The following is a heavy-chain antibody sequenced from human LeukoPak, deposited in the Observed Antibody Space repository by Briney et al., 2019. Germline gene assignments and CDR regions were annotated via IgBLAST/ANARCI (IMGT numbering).Heavy chain of an antibody. Sequence: KPSETLSLTCAVSGYSISSGYYWGWIRQPPGKGLEGIGSIYHSGSTYYNPSLKSRVTISVDTSKNQFSLKLSSVTAADTAVYYYAREGRQQLVLVDPWGQGTLVTVSS. CDR1: GYSISSGYY. CDR3: AREGRQQLVLVDP. V-gene: IGHV4-38-2*02. CDR2: IYHSGST. D-gene: IGHD6-13*01. J-gene: IGHJ5*02.